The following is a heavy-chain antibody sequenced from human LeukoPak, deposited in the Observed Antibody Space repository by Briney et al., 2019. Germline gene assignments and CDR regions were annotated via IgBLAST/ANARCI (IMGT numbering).Heavy chain of an antibody. CDR2: IIPIFGTA. CDR3: ARDLRYYDSSGYYDY. D-gene: IGHD3-22*01. CDR1: GGTFSSYA. V-gene: IGHV1-69*13. Sequence: SVKVSCKASGGTFSSYAISWVRQAPGQGLEWMGGIIPIFGTANYAQKFQGRVTITADESTSTAYMELSSLRSEDTAVYYCARDLRYYDSSGYYDYWGQGTLVTVSS. J-gene: IGHJ4*02.